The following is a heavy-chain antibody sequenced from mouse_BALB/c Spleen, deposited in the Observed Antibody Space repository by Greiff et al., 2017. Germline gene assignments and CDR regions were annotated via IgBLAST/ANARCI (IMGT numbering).Heavy chain of an antibody. CDR1: GFTFSSYG. D-gene: IGHD1-1*01. CDR3: ARDYYGSSSYWYFDV. CDR2: ISSGGSYT. V-gene: IGHV5-6*01. Sequence: EVQRVESGGDLVKPGGSLKLSCAASGFTFSSYGMSWVRQTPDKRLEWVATISSGGSYTYYPDSVKGRFTISRDNAKNTLYLQMSSLKSEDTAMYYCARDYYGSSSYWYFDVWGAGTTVTVSS. J-gene: IGHJ1*01.